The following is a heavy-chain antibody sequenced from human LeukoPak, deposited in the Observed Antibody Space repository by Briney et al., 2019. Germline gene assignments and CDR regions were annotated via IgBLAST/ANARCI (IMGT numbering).Heavy chain of an antibody. CDR3: ARGARFIAARAFNI. D-gene: IGHD6-6*01. CDR2: IYTSGST. Sequence: SETLSLTCTVSGGSISSGSYYWSWIRQPAGTGLEWIGRIYTSGSTNYNPSLKSRVTISVDTSKNQFSLKLSSVTAADTAVYYCARGARFIAARAFNIWGQGTMVTVSS. J-gene: IGHJ3*02. V-gene: IGHV4-61*02. CDR1: GGSISSGSYY.